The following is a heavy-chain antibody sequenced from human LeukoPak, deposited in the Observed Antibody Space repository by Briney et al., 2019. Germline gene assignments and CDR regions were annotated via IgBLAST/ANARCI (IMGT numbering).Heavy chain of an antibody. V-gene: IGHV3-23*01. CDR3: AKDEQWLGYFDY. CDR1: GFTFSSYA. Sequence: PGGSLRLSCAASGFTFSSYAMSWVRLAPGKGLEWVSAISGSGGSTYYADSVKGRFTISRDNSKNTLYLQMNSLRAEDTAVYYCAKDEQWLGYFDYWGQGTLVTVSS. CDR2: ISGSGGST. D-gene: IGHD6-19*01. J-gene: IGHJ4*02.